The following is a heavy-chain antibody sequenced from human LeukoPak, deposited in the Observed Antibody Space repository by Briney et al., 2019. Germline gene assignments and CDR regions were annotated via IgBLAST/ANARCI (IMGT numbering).Heavy chain of an antibody. CDR1: GGTFSSYA. J-gene: IGHJ4*02. V-gene: IGHV1-69*04. Sequence: SVKVSCKASGGTFSSYAISWVRQAPGQGLEWMGRIIPILGIANYAQKFQGRVTITADKSTSTAYMELSSLRFEDTAVYYCARGQQLYPDDYWGQGTLVTVSS. CDR3: ARGQQLYPDDY. D-gene: IGHD6-13*01. CDR2: IIPILGIA.